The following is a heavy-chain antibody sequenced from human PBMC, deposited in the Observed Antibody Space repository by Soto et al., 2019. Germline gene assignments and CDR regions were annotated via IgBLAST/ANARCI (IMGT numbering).Heavy chain of an antibody. V-gene: IGHV3-66*01. CDR3: ARGRGSTGYLGGEHYFNY. D-gene: IGHD2-2*01. Sequence: EVQVVESGGGLVQPGGSLRLSCAASGFSLTHHYMNCVCQAPRNGLEWVPIIDLGGNTYYADSVKDRFTISRDNSRNTLYLDMKSVGAEDTAVYYCARGRGSTGYLGGEHYFNYWGQGTLVTVSP. CDR1: GFSLTHHY. CDR2: IDLGGNT. J-gene: IGHJ4*02.